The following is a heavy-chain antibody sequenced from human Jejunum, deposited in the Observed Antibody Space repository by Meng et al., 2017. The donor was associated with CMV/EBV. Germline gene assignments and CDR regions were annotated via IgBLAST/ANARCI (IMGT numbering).Heavy chain of an antibody. CDR3: ARVERSDDSRYRPFDY. V-gene: IGHV3-7*01. CDR2: IKQDGSEK. J-gene: IGHJ4*02. D-gene: IGHD3-16*01. Sequence: FPFNSAWMTWVRQVPGRGLEWVATIKQDGSEKDYGDSVKGRFTISRDNANNSLPLQLNYPRVEDTAIYYCARVERSDDSRYRPFDYWGQGSLVTVSS. CDR1: FPFNSAW.